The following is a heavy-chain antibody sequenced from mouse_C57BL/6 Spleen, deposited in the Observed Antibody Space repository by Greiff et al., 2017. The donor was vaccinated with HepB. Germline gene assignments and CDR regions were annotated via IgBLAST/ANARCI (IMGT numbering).Heavy chain of an antibody. CDR1: GFTFTDYY. CDR3: ARYGSSYHEGYFDV. V-gene: IGHV7-3*01. CDR2: IRNKANGYTT. D-gene: IGHD1-1*01. J-gene: IGHJ1*03. Sequence: DVMLVESGGGLVQPGGSLSLSCAASGFTFTDYYMSWVRQPPGKALECLGFIRNKANGYTTEYSASVKGRFTISRDNSQSILYRQMNALRAEDSATYYCARYGSSYHEGYFDVWGTGTTVTVSS.